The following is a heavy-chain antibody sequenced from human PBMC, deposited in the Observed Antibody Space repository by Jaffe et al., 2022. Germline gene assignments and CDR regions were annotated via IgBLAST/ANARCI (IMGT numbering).Heavy chain of an antibody. CDR1: GFSFSDHY. CDR2: SSSKAYSYST. Sequence: EVQLVESGGGLVQPGGSLRLSCATSGFSFSDHYIDWFRQAPGKGPEWVGRSSSKAYSYSTKYAASVTGRFTISRDDSQSSLWLQMNSLKIEDTAVYYCARGVAVAGAVYLDFWGQGTLVTVSS. D-gene: IGHD6-19*01. J-gene: IGHJ4*02. V-gene: IGHV3-72*01. CDR3: ARGVAVAGAVYLDF.